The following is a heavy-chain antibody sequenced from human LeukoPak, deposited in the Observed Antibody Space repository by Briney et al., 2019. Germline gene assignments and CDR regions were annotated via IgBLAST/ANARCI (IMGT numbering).Heavy chain of an antibody. J-gene: IGHJ4*02. V-gene: IGHV3-30*18. D-gene: IGHD1-14*01. Sequence: GRSLRLSCAASGFTFSGYAIHWVRQAPGKGLEWVAVTDGNNKFYADSVMGRFTISSDKSTNTLYLQMNSLRPEDTAVYYCAKDLIAGSPDYFDHWGQGTLVTVSS. CDR2: TDGNNK. CDR1: GFTFSGYA. CDR3: AKDLIAGSPDYFDH.